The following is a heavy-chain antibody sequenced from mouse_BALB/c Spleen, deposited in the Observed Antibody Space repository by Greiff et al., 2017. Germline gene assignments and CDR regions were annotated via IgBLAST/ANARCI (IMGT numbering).Heavy chain of an antibody. CDR2: ISSGGST. V-gene: IGHV5-6-5*01. Sequence: EVQGVESGGGLVKPGGSLKLSCAASGFTFSSYAMSWVRQTPEKRLEWVASISSGGSTYYPDSVKGRFTISRDNARNILYLQMSSLRSEDTAMYYCARGDYYPYAMDYWGQGTSVTVSS. D-gene: IGHD1-1*01. CDR3: ARGDYYPYAMDY. J-gene: IGHJ4*01. CDR1: GFTFSSYA.